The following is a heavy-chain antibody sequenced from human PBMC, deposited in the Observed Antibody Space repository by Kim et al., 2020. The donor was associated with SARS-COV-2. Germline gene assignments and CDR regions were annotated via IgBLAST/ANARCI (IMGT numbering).Heavy chain of an antibody. V-gene: IGHV3-48*03. CDR1: GFTFSSYE. J-gene: IGHJ6*02. Sequence: GGSLRLSCAASGFTFSSYEMNWVRQAPGKGLEWVSYISSSGSTIYYADSVKGRFTISRDNAKNSLYLQMNSLRAEDTAVYYCARIRVTNGYYYYYYGMDVWGQGTTVTVSS. CDR2: ISSSGSTI. D-gene: IGHD4-4*01. CDR3: ARIRVTNGYYYYYYGMDV.